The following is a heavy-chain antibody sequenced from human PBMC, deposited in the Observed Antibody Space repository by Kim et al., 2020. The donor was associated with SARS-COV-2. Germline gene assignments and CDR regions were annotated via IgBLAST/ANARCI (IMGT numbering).Heavy chain of an antibody. CDR1: GFTFSNAC. CDR2: IKSKTDGGTT. D-gene: IGHD6-19*01. V-gene: IGHV3-15*01. Sequence: GGSLRLSCAASGFTFSNACMSWVRQAPGKGLEWVGRIKSKTDGGTTDYAAPVKGRFTISRDKSKNTLYLQMNSLKTEDTAVYYCFAYSSGWYVGDGFDFWGQGTMVTVSS. J-gene: IGHJ3*01. CDR3: FAYSSGWYVGDGFDF.